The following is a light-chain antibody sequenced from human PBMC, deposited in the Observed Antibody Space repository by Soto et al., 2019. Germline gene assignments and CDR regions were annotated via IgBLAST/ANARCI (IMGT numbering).Light chain of an antibody. CDR1: QSISNS. CDR3: QQLFDSPIT. V-gene: IGKV1-9*01. J-gene: IGKJ5*01. CDR2: AAS. Sequence: DIQMTQSPSSLSASVGDRVTITCRASQSISNSLAWYQQRPGTAPKLLIYAASTLESGVPSRFSATVSGTEFSLTITSLQPEDFATYYCQQLFDSPITFGQGTRLEI.